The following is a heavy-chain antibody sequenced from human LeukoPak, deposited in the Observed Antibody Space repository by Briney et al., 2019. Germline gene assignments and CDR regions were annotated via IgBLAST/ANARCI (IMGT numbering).Heavy chain of an antibody. J-gene: IGHJ3*02. CDR3: ARVYYYDSGGYLGSGAFDI. CDR1: GFTFSSYS. Sequence: GGSLRLSCAASGFTFSSYSMNWVRQAPGKGLEWVSSISSSSSYIYYADSVKGRFTISRDNAKNSLYLQMNSLRAEDTAVYYCARVYYYDSGGYLGSGAFDIWGQGTMVTVSS. D-gene: IGHD3-22*01. V-gene: IGHV3-21*01. CDR2: ISSSSSYI.